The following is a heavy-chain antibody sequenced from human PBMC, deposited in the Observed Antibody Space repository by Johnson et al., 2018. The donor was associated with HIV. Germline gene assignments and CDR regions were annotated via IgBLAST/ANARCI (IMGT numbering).Heavy chain of an antibody. V-gene: IGHV3-7*01. CDR3: ARDRGLPGVAEAGNAFDI. D-gene: IGHD6-13*01. Sequence: VQLVESGGGLVQPGGSLRLSCSASEFTFRDYWMAWVRQAPGRGLEWVANIKQDGSDTYYLDSVKGRFTISRDNSKNTLYLQMNSLRAEDTAVYYCARDRGLPGVAEAGNAFDIWGQGTLVTVSS. CDR2: IKQDGSDT. J-gene: IGHJ3*02. CDR1: EFTFRDYW.